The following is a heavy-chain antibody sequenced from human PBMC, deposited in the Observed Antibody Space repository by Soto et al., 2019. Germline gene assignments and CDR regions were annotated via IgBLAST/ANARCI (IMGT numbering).Heavy chain of an antibody. D-gene: IGHD3-22*01. J-gene: IGHJ3*02. V-gene: IGHV3-49*04. CDR2: IRSKAYGGTT. CDR3: TRGRYYYDSSAAFDI. Sequence: GGSLRLSCTASGFTFGDYAMSWVRQAPGKGLEWVGFIRSKAYGGTTEYAASVKGRFTISRDDSKSIAYLQMNSLKTEDTAVYYCTRGRYYYDSSAAFDICGQGTMVTVSS. CDR1: GFTFGDYA.